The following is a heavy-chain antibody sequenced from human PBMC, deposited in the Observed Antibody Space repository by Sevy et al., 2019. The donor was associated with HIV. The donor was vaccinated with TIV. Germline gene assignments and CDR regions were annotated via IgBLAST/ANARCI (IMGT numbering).Heavy chain of an antibody. J-gene: IGHJ4*02. CDR3: ARDPRYCSGGSCYLFDY. V-gene: IGHV3-48*02. CDR2: ISSTSSTI. Sequence: GGSLRLSCAASGFTFSKYSMNWVRQAPGKGLEWISYISSTSSTIYYADSVKGRFTISRDNAKNSLYLQMNSLRDEDTAVYYCARDPRYCSGGSCYLFDYWGQRTLVTVSS. CDR1: GFTFSKYS. D-gene: IGHD2-15*01.